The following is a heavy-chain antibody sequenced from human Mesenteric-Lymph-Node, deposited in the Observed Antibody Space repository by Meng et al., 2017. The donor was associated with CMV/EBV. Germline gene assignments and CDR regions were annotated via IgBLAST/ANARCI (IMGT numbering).Heavy chain of an antibody. CDR2: INPNTGDI. V-gene: IGHV1-2*02. Sequence: ASVKVSCKASADTFTGYYIHWVRQAPGQGLEWMGWINPNTGDINYAQKFRGRVTMTRDTSISTAYMELSGLRSDDTAVYYCARDGKIGVYWGDGYYGMDVWGQGTPVTVSS. D-gene: IGHD2-21*01. J-gene: IGHJ6*01. CDR3: ARDGKIGVYWGDGYYGMDV. CDR1: ADTFTGYY.